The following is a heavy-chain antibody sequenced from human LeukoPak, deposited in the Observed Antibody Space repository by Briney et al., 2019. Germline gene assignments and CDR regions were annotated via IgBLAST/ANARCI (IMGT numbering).Heavy chain of an antibody. CDR2: INPNSGGT. D-gene: IGHD3-10*01. J-gene: IGHJ4*02. CDR3: ARGRYGSGRQTFDY. Sequence: ASVKVSCKASGYTFTGYYMHWVRQAPGQGLEWMGWINPNSGGTNYAQKFQGRVTMTRGTSISTAYMELSRLRSDDTAVYYCARGRYGSGRQTFDYWGQGTLVTVSS. CDR1: GYTFTGYY. V-gene: IGHV1-2*02.